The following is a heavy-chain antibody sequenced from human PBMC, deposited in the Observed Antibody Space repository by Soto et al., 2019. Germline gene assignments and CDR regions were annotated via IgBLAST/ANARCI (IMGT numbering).Heavy chain of an antibody. Sequence: SVKVSCKASGGTFSSYAISWVRQAPGQALECMRGIIPIFRTANYAQKFQGRVRITADESTSTAYMELSSLRSEKTAVYYCARGPGTAMAKYFDYWGQGTLVTVSS. CDR2: IIPIFRTA. CDR3: ARGPGTAMAKYFDY. CDR1: GGTFSSYA. D-gene: IGHD5-18*01. V-gene: IGHV1-69*13. J-gene: IGHJ4*02.